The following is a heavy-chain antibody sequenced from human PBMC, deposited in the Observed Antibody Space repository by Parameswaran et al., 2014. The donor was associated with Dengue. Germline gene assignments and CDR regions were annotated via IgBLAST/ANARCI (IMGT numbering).Heavy chain of an antibody. V-gene: IGHV3-9*01. D-gene: IGHD2-15*01. Sequence: SLKISCAASGFTFDDYAMHWVRQAPGKGLEWVSGISWNSGSIGYADSVKGRFTISRDNAKNSLYLQMNSLRAEDTALYYCAKSRDSEVYCSGGSCYSVYYYYYGMDVWGQGTTVTVSS. CDR2: ISWNSGSI. J-gene: IGHJ6*02. CDR3: AKSRDSEVYCSGGSCYSVYYYYYGMDV. CDR1: GFTFDDYA.